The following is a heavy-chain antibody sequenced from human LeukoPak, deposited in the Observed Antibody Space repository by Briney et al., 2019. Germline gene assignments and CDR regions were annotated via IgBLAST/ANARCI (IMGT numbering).Heavy chain of an antibody. CDR1: GLTFSNYA. CDR2: ISGSGGSK. J-gene: IGHJ4*02. D-gene: IGHD3-10*01. CDR3: ARALWFGETFPAY. Sequence: GGSLRLSCAASGLTFSNYALSWVRQAPGKGLEWFSVISGSGGSKYFADSVKGRFTISRDNAKNSLYLQMNSLRAEDTAVYYCARALWFGETFPAYWGQGTLVTVSS. V-gene: IGHV3-23*01.